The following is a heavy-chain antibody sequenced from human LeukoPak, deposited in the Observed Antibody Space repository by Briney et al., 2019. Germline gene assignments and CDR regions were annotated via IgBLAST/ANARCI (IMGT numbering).Heavy chain of an antibody. CDR1: GGSISSGSYY. CDR3: ARHVGSSWLYYFDY. J-gene: IGHJ4*02. D-gene: IGHD6-13*01. CDR2: IYYSGST. Sequence: PSETLSLTCTVSGGSISSGSYYWGWIRQPPGKGLEWIGSIYYSGSTYYNPSLKSRVTISVDTSKNQFSLKLSSVTAADTAVYYCARHVGSSWLYYFDYWGQGTLVTVSS. V-gene: IGHV4-39*01.